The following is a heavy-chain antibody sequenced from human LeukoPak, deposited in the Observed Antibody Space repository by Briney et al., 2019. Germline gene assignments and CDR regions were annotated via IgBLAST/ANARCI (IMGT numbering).Heavy chain of an antibody. CDR2: IIPIFGTA. CDR3: ASSGLRPVAATPYYFDY. CDR1: GGTFSSYA. J-gene: IGHJ4*02. V-gene: IGHV1-69*05. D-gene: IGHD2-15*01. Sequence: SVKVSCKASGGTFSSYAISWVRQAPGQGLEWMGGIIPIFGTANYAQKFQGRVTITTDESTSTAYMELSSLRSEDTAVYYCASSGLRPVAATPYYFDYWGQGTLVTVFS.